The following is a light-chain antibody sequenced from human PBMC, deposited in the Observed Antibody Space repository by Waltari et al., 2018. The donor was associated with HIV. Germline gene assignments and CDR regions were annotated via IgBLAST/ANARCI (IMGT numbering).Light chain of an antibody. CDR3: AAWGDSLTSFV. CDR2: RNN. V-gene: IGLV1-47*01. J-gene: IGLJ1*01. CDR1: SSNIGSNY. Sequence: QSVLTQPPSVSATPGQKVTISCSGSSSNIGSNYVYWYQHLPGTAPKLLIYRNNQRPSGVPDRFSGSKSGTSASLAISGLRSEDEADYYCAAWGDSLTSFVFGTGTKVTVL.